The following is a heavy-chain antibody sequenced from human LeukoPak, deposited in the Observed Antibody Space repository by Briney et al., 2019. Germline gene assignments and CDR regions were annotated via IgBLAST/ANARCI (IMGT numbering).Heavy chain of an antibody. CDR2: IYYSGST. Sequence: SETLSLTCTVSGGSISSYYWSWIRQPPGKGLEWIGYIYYSGSTNYNPSLKSRVTISVDTSKNQFSLKLSSVTAADTAVYYCARHELLSTFDYWGQGTLVTVSS. V-gene: IGHV4-59*01. CDR1: GGSISSYY. CDR3: ARHELLSTFDY. J-gene: IGHJ4*02. D-gene: IGHD3-10*01.